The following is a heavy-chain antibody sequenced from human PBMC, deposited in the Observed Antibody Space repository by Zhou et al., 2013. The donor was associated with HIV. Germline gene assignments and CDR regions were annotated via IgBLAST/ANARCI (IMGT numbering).Heavy chain of an antibody. Sequence: QVQLVQSGAEVKKPGSSVKVSCKASGGTFSSYAISWVRQAPGQGLEWMGRIIPILGIANYAQKFQGRVTITADKSTSTAYMELSSLRSEDTAVYYCAREGFFGVVPRYYYMDVWGKGTTVTVSS. CDR1: GGTFSSYA. CDR2: IIPILGIA. D-gene: IGHD3-3*01. J-gene: IGHJ6*03. CDR3: AREGFFGVVPRYYYMDV. V-gene: IGHV1-69*04.